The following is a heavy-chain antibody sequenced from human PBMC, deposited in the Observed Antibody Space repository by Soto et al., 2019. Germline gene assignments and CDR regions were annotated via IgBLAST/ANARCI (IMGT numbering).Heavy chain of an antibody. V-gene: IGHV1-69*01. CDR3: ARDLTRGTRSGIFDY. CDR1: GGTFSSYA. Sequence: QVQLVQSGAEVKKPGSSVKVSCKASGGTFSSYAISWVRQAPGQGLEWMGGIIPIFGTANYAQKFQGRVTITADESTSTAYMELSSLRSEDTGVYYCARDLTRGTRSGIFDYWGQGTLVTVSS. CDR2: IIPIFGTA. J-gene: IGHJ4*02. D-gene: IGHD6-25*01.